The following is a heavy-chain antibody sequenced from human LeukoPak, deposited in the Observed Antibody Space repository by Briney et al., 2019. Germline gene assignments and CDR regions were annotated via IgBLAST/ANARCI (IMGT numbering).Heavy chain of an antibody. CDR1: GYTFTSYG. J-gene: IGHJ1*01. CDR3: AKSIAVAGTKSSAEYFQH. Sequence: ASVKVSCKASGYTFTSYGISWVRQAPGQGLEWMGWISAYNGNTNYAQKLQGRVTMTTDTSTSTAYMELRSLRSDDTAVYYCAKSIAVAGTKSSAEYFQHWGQGTLVTVSS. V-gene: IGHV1-18*01. D-gene: IGHD6-19*01. CDR2: ISAYNGNT.